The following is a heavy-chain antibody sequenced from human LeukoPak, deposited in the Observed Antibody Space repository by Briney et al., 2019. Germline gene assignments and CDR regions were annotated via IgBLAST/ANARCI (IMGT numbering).Heavy chain of an antibody. Sequence: SETLSLTCTVSGGSLSSYYWSWIRQPPGKGLEWIGYIYYSGSTNYNPFLKSRVTISVDTSKNQFSLKLSSVTAADTAVYYCARDMPNYYGSGSYRFDPWGQGTLVTVSS. D-gene: IGHD3-10*01. CDR3: ARDMPNYYGSGSYRFDP. J-gene: IGHJ5*02. CDR2: IYYSGST. CDR1: GGSLSSYY. V-gene: IGHV4-59*01.